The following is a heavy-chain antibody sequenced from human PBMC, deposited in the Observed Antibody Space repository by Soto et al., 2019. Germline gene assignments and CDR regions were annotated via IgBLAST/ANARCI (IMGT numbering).Heavy chain of an antibody. CDR3: TRPYFNSSGPYFDY. V-gene: IGHV3-7*03. CDR2: IKQDGSEK. D-gene: IGHD3-22*01. J-gene: IGHJ4*02. CDR1: GFIFRNYW. Sequence: VGSLRLSCAASGFIFRNYWMSWVRQAPWKGLEWVASIKQDGSEKYYVDSVKGRFTISRDNAKNSLYLRMNSLRVADTAVYYCTRPYFNSSGPYFDYWGQGTLVTVSS.